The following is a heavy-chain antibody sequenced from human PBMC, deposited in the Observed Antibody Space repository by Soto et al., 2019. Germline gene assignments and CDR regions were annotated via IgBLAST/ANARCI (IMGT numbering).Heavy chain of an antibody. V-gene: IGHV1-3*01. D-gene: IGHD2-2*02. CDR1: GYTFTSYA. CDR2: INAGSGNT. Sequence: ASVKVSCKASGYTFTSYAMHWVRQAPGQRLEWMGWINAGSGNTKYSQKFQGRVTITRDTSASTAYMELSRLRSDDTAVYYCARETGRQFCSSTSCYTQDRTDNCFDPWGQGTLVTVSS. J-gene: IGHJ5*02. CDR3: ARETGRQFCSSTSCYTQDRTDNCFDP.